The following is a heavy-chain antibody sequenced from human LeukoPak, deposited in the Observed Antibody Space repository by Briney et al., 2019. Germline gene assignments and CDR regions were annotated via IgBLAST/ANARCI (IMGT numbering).Heavy chain of an antibody. J-gene: IGHJ4*02. D-gene: IGHD6-13*01. CDR3: ARSGTYQHSSSYDY. CDR2: ICTTGST. V-gene: IGHV4-4*07. CDR1: GGSISSDY. Sequence: PSETLSLTCTVSGGSISSDYWSWIRQPAGKGLEWIGRICTTGSTNYSPSLKSRVTMSVDTSKNQFSLKLSSVTAADTAVYYCARSGTYQHSSSYDYWGQGTLVTVSS.